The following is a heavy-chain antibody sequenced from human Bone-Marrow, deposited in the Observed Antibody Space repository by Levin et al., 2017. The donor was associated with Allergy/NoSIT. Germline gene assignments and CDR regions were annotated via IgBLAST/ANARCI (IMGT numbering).Heavy chain of an antibody. J-gene: IGHJ4*02. V-gene: IGHV3-23*01. CDR1: GFTFSIYA. CDR3: AKDYGSSLYYFDY. Sequence: TGGSLRLSCAASGFTFSIYAMSWVRQAPGKGLEWVSGIGGSDGRTYYAASVKGRFTISRDNSKNTLYLQMNSLRAEDTAVYYCAKDYGSSLYYFDYWGPGTLVTVSS. CDR2: IGGSDGRT. D-gene: IGHD6-6*01.